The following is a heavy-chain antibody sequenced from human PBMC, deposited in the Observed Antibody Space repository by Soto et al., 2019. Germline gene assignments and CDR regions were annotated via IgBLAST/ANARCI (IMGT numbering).Heavy chain of an antibody. J-gene: IGHJ6*02. Sequence: PGESLKISCKGSVYSFAGYGITWVRQRPGKGLEWMGRIDPSDSQTYYSPSFRGHVTISAAQSITTVFLQWSSLRASDTDMYYCARHELPDFWSGYYRSGMDVWGQGTTVTVSS. CDR3: ARHELPDFWSGYYRSGMDV. V-gene: IGHV5-10-1*01. CDR2: IDPSDSQT. CDR1: VYSFAGYG. D-gene: IGHD3-3*01.